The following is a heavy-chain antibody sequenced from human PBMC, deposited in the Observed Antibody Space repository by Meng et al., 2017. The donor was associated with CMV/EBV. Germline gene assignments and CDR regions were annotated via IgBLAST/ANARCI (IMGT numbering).Heavy chain of an antibody. D-gene: IGHD2-21*01. J-gene: IGHJ4*02. Sequence: GGSLRLSCAASGFTVSSNYMSWVRQAPGKGLEWVSVIYSGGSTYYADSVKGRFTISRDNAKNSLYLQMNSLRAEDTAVYYCARVAFLPPYCGGDCSAHYYFDYWGQGTLVTVSS. CDR3: ARVAFLPPYCGGDCSAHYYFDY. V-gene: IGHV3-53*01. CDR2: IYSGGST. CDR1: GFTVSSNY.